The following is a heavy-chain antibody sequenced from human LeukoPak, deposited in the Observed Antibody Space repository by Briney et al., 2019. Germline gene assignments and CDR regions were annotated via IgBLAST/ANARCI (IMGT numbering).Heavy chain of an antibody. CDR2: INPNSGGT. Sequence: ASVKVSCKASGYTFTGYYIHWVRQAPGQGLEWMGWINPNSGGTKYAQKFQGRVTMTRDTSITTAYMELSRLRSDDTAVYYCARGTYYYDSHYFDYWGQGTLVTVSS. CDR3: ARGTYYYDSHYFDY. D-gene: IGHD3-22*01. J-gene: IGHJ4*02. CDR1: GYTFTGYY. V-gene: IGHV1-2*02.